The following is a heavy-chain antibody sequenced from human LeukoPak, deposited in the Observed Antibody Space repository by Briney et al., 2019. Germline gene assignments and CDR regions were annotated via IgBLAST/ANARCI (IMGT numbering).Heavy chain of an antibody. CDR2: VSSGGNTI. V-gene: IGHV3-48*03. CDR1: GFTFNQYE. D-gene: IGHD4-17*01. CDR3: ARVSYGEVGIYYYDMNV. J-gene: IGHJ6*02. Sequence: GGSLRLSCAASGFTFNQYEMDWVRQAPGKGLEWVSYVSSGGNTIYYADSVKGRFTISRDNAKNSLYLQMNSLRAEDTAVYYCARVSYGEVGIYYYDMNVWGQGTTVTVSS.